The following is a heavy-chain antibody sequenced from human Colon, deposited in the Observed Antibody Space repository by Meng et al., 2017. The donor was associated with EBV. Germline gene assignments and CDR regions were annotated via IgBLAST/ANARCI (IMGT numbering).Heavy chain of an antibody. D-gene: IGHD2-15*01. J-gene: IGHJ4*02. CDR1: GDSITSGYYY. CDR3: ASSDCSGGTCYLDC. Sequence: QVQLQEAGPGLVRPSQTLSLTCVVSGDSITSGYYYWSWIRQPPGKGLEWIGYIYYSGSTYYNPSLESRLTISVDTSKNQFSLKLSSVTAADAAVYYCASSDCSGGTCYLDCWGQGTLVTVSS. V-gene: IGHV4-30-4*01. CDR2: IYYSGST.